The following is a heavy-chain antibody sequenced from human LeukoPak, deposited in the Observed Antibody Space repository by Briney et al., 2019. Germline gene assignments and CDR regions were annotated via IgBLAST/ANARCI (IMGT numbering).Heavy chain of an antibody. Sequence: GESLKISCETSGYSFTTYWIGWVRQMPGTGLEWVGAIYPDDSDSRYSPPFQGQVVISADRSIRTAYLQWNSLKTSDTAMYYCMRQRGSSGTINHFDPWGQGTLVTVSS. D-gene: IGHD3-10*01. CDR2: IYPDDSDS. V-gene: IGHV5-51*01. CDR1: GYSFTTYW. CDR3: MRQRGSSGTINHFDP. J-gene: IGHJ5*02.